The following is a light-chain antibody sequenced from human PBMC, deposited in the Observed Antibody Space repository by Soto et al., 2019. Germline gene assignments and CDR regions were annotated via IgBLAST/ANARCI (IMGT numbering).Light chain of an antibody. CDR3: QQYGSSGT. J-gene: IGKJ1*01. Sequence: EIVFTQTPGTLSLSPGQRATLSCRASQSVSNDYLAWYQQKPGQAPRLLIYGASNRATGIPGRFSGSGSGTDFTLTISRLEPEDFAVYYCQQYGSSGTFGQGTRVDI. V-gene: IGKV3-20*01. CDR1: QSVSNDY. CDR2: GAS.